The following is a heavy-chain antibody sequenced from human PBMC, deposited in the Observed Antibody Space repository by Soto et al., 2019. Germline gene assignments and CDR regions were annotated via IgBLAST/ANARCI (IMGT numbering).Heavy chain of an antibody. CDR2: ISCCGGST. V-gene: IGHV3-23*01. CDR3: AKADGEQWLLPHLDK. CDR1: GFNFKNFA. J-gene: IGHJ4*02. D-gene: IGHD6-19*01. Sequence: VGSLRLSCVASGFNFKNFAMSWVRQAPGEGLEWVSGISCCGGSTSYADSVKGRFSIARDDSTNTLSLQMNNLRVEDTAQYYCAKADGEQWLLPHLDKWGQGTLVTVSS.